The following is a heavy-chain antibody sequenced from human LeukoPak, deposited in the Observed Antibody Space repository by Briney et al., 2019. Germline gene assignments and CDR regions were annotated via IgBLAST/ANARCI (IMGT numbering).Heavy chain of an antibody. Sequence: GGSLRLSCAASGFTFSSYGMHCVRHAPGRGLEGVAFIRYDGSNKYYADSVKGRFTIPRENSKNTLYLQMNSLRAEDTAVYYCAKDLWGYKGYWGQGTLVTVSS. D-gene: IGHD5-12*01. CDR3: AKDLWGYKGY. CDR2: IRYDGSNK. V-gene: IGHV3-30*02. CDR1: GFTFSSYG. J-gene: IGHJ4*02.